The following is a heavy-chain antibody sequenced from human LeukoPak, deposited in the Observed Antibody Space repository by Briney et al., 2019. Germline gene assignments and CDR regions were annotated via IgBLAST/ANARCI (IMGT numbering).Heavy chain of an antibody. J-gene: IGHJ4*02. D-gene: IGHD7-27*01. Sequence: PGGSLRLSCAASGFTFSSYAMNWVRQAPGKGLEWVSAISAGGGTTYYADSVKGRFTISRDTSKNTLFLQMNSLRAEDTAVYYCAKDGGLWVSAHWGDSWGRGTLVTVSS. CDR3: AKDGGLWVSAHWGDS. V-gene: IGHV3-23*01. CDR2: ISAGGGTT. CDR1: GFTFSSYA.